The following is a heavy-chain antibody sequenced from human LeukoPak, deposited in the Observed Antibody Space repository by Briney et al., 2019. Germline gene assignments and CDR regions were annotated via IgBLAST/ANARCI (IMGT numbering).Heavy chain of an antibody. CDR1: GFTFSSYW. V-gene: IGHV3-30*18. J-gene: IGHJ4*02. D-gene: IGHD6-13*01. CDR3: AKEGHGSSLDY. Sequence: GGSLRLSCAASGFTFSSYWMSWVRQAPGKGLEWVAVISYDGSNKYYADSVKGRFTISRDNSKNTLYLQMNSLRAEDTAVYYCAKEGHGSSLDYWGQGTLVTVSS. CDR2: ISYDGSNK.